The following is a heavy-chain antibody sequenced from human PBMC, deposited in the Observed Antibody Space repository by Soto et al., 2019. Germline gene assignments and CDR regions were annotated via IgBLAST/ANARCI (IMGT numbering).Heavy chain of an antibody. J-gene: IGHJ4*02. CDR2: ISGSGDNT. CDR3: AKTSAPRTLGLATR. CDR1: GFTFGRYA. D-gene: IGHD6-19*01. V-gene: IGHV3-23*01. Sequence: ESGGGLVQPGGSLTLSCGASGFTFGRYAMMWVRQTPGKGLAWVSFISGSGDNTYYGESVKGRFTISRDNSRNTLFLHMASLRTDDTAVYYCAKTSAPRTLGLATRWGQGTPVSVSS.